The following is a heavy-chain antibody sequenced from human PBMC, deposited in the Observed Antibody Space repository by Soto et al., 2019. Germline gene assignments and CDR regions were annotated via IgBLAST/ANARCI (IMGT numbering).Heavy chain of an antibody. CDR2: IIPIFGTA. Sequence: SVKVCCKASGGTFSSYAISWVRQAPGQGLEWMGGIIPIFGTANYAQKFQGRVTITADESTSTAYMELSSLRSEDTAVYYCARDHVKSVHIVATTFYNWFDPWGQGTLVTVSS. V-gene: IGHV1-69*13. CDR1: GGTFSSYA. CDR3: ARDHVKSVHIVATTFYNWFDP. D-gene: IGHD5-12*01. J-gene: IGHJ5*02.